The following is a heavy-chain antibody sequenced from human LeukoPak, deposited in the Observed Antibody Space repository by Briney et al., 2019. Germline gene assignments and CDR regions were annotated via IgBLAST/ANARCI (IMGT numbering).Heavy chain of an antibody. Sequence: QRGRSLRLSCAASGFTFSSYGMHWVRQAPGTGLEWVSSFSGSDENTHHADSVKGRFTISRDNSKNTLYLQMNSLRVEDTAVYYCAKEPSYSSSWYYFDYWGQGTLVTVSS. CDR2: FSGSDENT. J-gene: IGHJ4*02. CDR1: GFTFSSYG. V-gene: IGHV3-23*01. D-gene: IGHD6-13*01. CDR3: AKEPSYSSSWYYFDY.